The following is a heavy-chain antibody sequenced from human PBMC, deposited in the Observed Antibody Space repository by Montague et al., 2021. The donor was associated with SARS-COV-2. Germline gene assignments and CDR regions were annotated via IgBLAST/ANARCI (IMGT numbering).Heavy chain of an antibody. CDR2: FYSRNT. D-gene: IGHD3-10*01. CDR3: ATYGAGTKDDAFDI. J-gene: IGHJ3*02. CDR1: GGSISNHY. V-gene: IGHV4-59*11. Sequence: SETLSLTCTVSGGSISNHYWSWIRQPPGKGLEWIAFYSRNTNYNPSLKRRVTISVDTSKNQFSLKLSSVTAADTAVNYYATYGAGTKDDAFDIWGQGTMGTVSS.